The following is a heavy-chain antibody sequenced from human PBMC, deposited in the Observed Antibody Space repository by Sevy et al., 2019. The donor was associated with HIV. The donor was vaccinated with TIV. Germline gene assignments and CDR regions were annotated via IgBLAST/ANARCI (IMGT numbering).Heavy chain of an antibody. CDR3: ARWRGTRVTMMVVVTTGYFDY. CDR2: VTHSGST. V-gene: IGHV4-34*01. CDR1: GGSFNNYD. Sequence: SETLSLTCGIYGGSFNNYDWSWIRQPPGKGLEWIGEVTHSGSTNYNPSLKSRLTMSLETSKNQFSLKLTSVSAADTAVYYCARWRGTRVTMMVVVTTGYFDYWGQGTLVTVSS. J-gene: IGHJ4*02. D-gene: IGHD3-22*01.